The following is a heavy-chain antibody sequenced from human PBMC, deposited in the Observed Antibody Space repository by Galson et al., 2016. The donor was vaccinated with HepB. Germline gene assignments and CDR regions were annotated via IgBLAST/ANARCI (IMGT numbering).Heavy chain of an antibody. J-gene: IGHJ3*01. V-gene: IGHV3-23*01. CDR1: GFNFRDFS. Sequence: SLRLSCAASGFNFRDFSMGWVRQAPGKGLKCVAAMNSGASSIYHANSVRGRFSVSRDDSKSTLNLQMDSLRVEDTAIYYCARRVEGAFDFWGQGTMVTVSP. D-gene: IGHD5-24*01. CDR2: MNSGASSI. CDR3: ARRVEGAFDF.